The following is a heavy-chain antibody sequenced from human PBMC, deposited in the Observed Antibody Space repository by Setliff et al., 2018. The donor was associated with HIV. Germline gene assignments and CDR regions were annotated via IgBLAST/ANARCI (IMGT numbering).Heavy chain of an antibody. CDR2: FDPQDGKT. CDR1: GYTLTEVS. J-gene: IGHJ3*02. CDR3: AREFGSSGYYSSDAFDI. V-gene: IGHV1-24*01. Sequence: GASVKVSCKISGYTLTEVSMHWVRQAPGKGLEWMGYFDPQDGKTIYAQKFQGRVTMTTDTSTSTAYMELRSLRSDDTAVYYCAREFGSSGYYSSDAFDIWGQGTMVTVSS. D-gene: IGHD3-22*01.